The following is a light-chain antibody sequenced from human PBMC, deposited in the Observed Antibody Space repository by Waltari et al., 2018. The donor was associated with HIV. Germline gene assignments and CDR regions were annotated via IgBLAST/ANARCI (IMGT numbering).Light chain of an antibody. CDR2: VRT. J-gene: IGLJ3*02. CDR3: QSYDSSLGASV. CDR1: SSNIGAPYD. Sequence: QSVLTQPPSVSGAPGRSVIITCTGNSSNIGAPYDVHWYQQLQGAAPKFLISVRTNRPPAVRDRLSGSKSGTSASLAITGLQAGDEADYYCQSYDSSLGASVFGGGTKLTVL. V-gene: IGLV1-40*01.